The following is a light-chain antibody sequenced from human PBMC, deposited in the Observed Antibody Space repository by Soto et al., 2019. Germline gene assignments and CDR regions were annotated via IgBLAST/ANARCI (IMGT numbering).Light chain of an antibody. J-gene: IGKJ2*01. CDR3: QQYNKWPPQYT. CDR1: QSINSD. V-gene: IGKV3-15*01. Sequence: EIVMTQSPATLSVSPGERATLSCRVSQSINSDLAWYQQKPGQAPRLLIYGASTRATDIPARISGSGSGTDFTLTISSLQSEDFAVYYCQQYNKWPPQYTFGQGTKLEIK. CDR2: GAS.